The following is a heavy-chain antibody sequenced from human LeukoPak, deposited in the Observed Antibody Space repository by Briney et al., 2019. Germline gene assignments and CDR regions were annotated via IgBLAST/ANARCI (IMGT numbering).Heavy chain of an antibody. D-gene: IGHD4-17*01. J-gene: IGHJ4*02. V-gene: IGHV4-34*01. CDR3: ARFGTTVSFDY. Sequence: SETLSLTCAVYGGSFSGYYWSWIRQPPGKGLEWIGEINHSGSTNYNPSLKSRVTISVDTSKNQFSLKLRSVTAADTAVYYCARFGTTVSFDYWGQGTLVTVSS. CDR1: GGSFSGYY. CDR2: INHSGST.